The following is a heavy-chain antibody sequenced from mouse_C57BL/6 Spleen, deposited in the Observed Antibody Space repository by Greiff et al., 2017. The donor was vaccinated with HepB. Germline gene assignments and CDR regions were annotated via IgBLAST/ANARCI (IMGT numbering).Heavy chain of an antibody. CDR1: GYAFSSSW. CDR3: ARSDYYGSSYGGAMDY. Sequence: VKLMESGPELVKPGASVKISCKASGYAFSSSWMNWVKQRPGKGLEWIGRIYPGDGDTNYNGKFKGKATLTADKSSSTAYMQLSSLTSEDSAVYFCARSDYYGSSYGGAMDYWGQGTSVTVSS. V-gene: IGHV1-82*01. CDR2: IYPGDGDT. J-gene: IGHJ4*01. D-gene: IGHD1-1*01.